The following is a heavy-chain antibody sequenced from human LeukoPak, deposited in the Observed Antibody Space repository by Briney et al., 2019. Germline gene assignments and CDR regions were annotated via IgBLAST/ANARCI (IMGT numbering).Heavy chain of an antibody. V-gene: IGHV3-74*01. CDR2: INSDESIT. Sequence: GGSLRLSCAASGFTFSSSWMYWVRQAPGKGLVWVSRINSDESITTYADSVKGRFTISRDNSKNTLYLQMNSLRAEDTAAYYCAKAVDDYFFDYWGQGTLVTVSS. CDR1: GFTFSSSW. D-gene: IGHD2-21*02. J-gene: IGHJ4*02. CDR3: AKAVDDYFFDY.